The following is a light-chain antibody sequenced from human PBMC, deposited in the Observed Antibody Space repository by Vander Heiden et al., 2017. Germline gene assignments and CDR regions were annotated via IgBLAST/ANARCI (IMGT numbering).Light chain of an antibody. Sequence: DIVMAQSPASLAVSLGERATINCKSSQSVLYSSNNKNYLAWYQQKPGQPPKLLIYWASTRESGVPDRFSGSGSGTDFTLTISSLQAEDVAVYYCQQDDSTPFTFGGGTKVEIK. CDR1: QSVLYSSNNKNY. J-gene: IGKJ4*01. V-gene: IGKV4-1*01. CDR3: QQDDSTPFT. CDR2: WAS.